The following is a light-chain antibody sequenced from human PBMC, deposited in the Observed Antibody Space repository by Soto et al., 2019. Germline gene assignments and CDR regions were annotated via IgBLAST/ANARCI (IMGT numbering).Light chain of an antibody. CDR1: QSVASKY. Sequence: EIVLTQSPGTLSLSPGERATLSCRASQSVASKYLAWYQQKPGQAPRLLIYATSIRATGIPDRFSGSWSETDFTLTISRLEPEDFAVYYCKQFRDSPPRYTFGQGTKLEI. CDR2: ATS. J-gene: IGKJ2*01. V-gene: IGKV3-20*01. CDR3: KQFRDSPPRYT.